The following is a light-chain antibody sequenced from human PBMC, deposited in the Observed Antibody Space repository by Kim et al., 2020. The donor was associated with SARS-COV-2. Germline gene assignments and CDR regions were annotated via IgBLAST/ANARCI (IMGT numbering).Light chain of an antibody. CDR1: HNINNY. J-gene: IGKJ2*01. Sequence: SASVGDRGTITCQASHNINNYLGWYQEKPGKAPKVLIYAASNLEPGVPSRFSGGGFGTDFSLTISSLQPEDTATYYCQQYEALPPTFGQGTKLEI. V-gene: IGKV1-33*01. CDR3: QQYEALPPT. CDR2: AAS.